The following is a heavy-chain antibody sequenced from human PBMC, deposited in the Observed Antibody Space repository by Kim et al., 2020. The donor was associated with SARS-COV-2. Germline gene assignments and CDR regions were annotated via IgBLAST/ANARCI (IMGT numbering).Heavy chain of an antibody. CDR2: IKSKTDGGTT. V-gene: IGHV3-15*01. J-gene: IGHJ6*02. CDR1: GFTFSNAW. CDR3: TTDSRVLRFLEWPFPDYGMDV. D-gene: IGHD3-3*01. Sequence: GGSLRLSCAASGFTFSNAWMSWVRQAPGKGLEWVGRIKSKTDGGTTDYAAPVKGRFTISRDDSKNTLYLQMNSLKTEDTAVYYCTTDSRVLRFLEWPFPDYGMDVWGQGTTVTVSS.